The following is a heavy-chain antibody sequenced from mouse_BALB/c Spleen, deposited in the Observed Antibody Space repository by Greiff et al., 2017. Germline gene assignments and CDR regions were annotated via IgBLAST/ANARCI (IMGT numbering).Heavy chain of an antibody. CDR3: ARGPYGNYEYYYAMDY. CDR1: GFTFSDYG. V-gene: IGHV5-15*02. CDR2: ISNLAYSI. J-gene: IGHJ4*01. D-gene: IGHD2-1*01. Sequence: VQLKESGGGLVQPGGSRKLSCAASGFTFSDYGMAWVRQAPGKGPEWVAFISNLAYSIYYADTVTGRFTISRANAKNTLYLEMSSLRSEDTSMYYCARGPYGNYEYYYAMDYWGQGTSVTVSS.